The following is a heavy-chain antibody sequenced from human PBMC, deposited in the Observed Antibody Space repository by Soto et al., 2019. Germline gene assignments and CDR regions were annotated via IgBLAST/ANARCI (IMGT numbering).Heavy chain of an antibody. CDR3: ARDWVVVVAATLGPEGDAFDI. D-gene: IGHD2-15*01. J-gene: IGHJ3*02. V-gene: IGHV1-18*01. Sequence: ASVKVSCKASGYTFTSYGISWVRQAPGQGLEWMGWISAYNGNTNYAQKLQGRVTMTTDTSTSTAYMELRSLRSDDTAVYYCARDWVVVVAATLGPEGDAFDIWGQGTMVTVSS. CDR1: GYTFTSYG. CDR2: ISAYNGNT.